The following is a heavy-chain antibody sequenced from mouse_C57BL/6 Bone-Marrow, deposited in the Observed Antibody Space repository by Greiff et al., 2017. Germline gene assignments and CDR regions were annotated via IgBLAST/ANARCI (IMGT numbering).Heavy chain of an antibody. CDR2: INPGSGGT. Sequence: VQLQQSGAELVRPGTSVKVSCKASGYAFTNYLIEWVKQRPGQGLEWIGVINPGSGGTNYNEKFKGKATLTAEKSSSTAYMQVSSLTSEDSVVYFCARADGSSFWYFDVWGTGTTVTVSS. CDR1: GYAFTNYL. D-gene: IGHD1-1*01. CDR3: ARADGSSFWYFDV. J-gene: IGHJ1*03. V-gene: IGHV1-54*01.